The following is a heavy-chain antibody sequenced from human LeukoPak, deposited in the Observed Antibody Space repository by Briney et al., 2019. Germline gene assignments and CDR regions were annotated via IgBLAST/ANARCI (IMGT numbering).Heavy chain of an antibody. D-gene: IGHD5-12*01. CDR2: IYYSGST. Sequence: SETLSLTCTVSGGSISSYYWSWIRQPPGKGLEWIGYIYYSGSTNYNPSLKSRVTISVATSKNQFSLKLSSVTAADTAVYYCARGGYIAFDYWGQGTLVTVSS. J-gene: IGHJ4*02. CDR3: ARGGYIAFDY. V-gene: IGHV4-59*01. CDR1: GGSISSYY.